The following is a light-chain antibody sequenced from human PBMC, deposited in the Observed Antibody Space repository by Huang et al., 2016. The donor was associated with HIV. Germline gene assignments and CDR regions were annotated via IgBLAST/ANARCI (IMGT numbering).Light chain of an antibody. Sequence: EIVMTQSPATLSVSPGESATLSCRASQSVSSNLAWYQQKPGQAPRLLISGASTRATGIPARFSGSASGTEFTLTISRLQAEDFALYYCQQYNNWSTFGQGTKVEV. CDR2: GAS. CDR1: QSVSSN. J-gene: IGKJ1*01. CDR3: QQYNNWST. V-gene: IGKV3-15*01.